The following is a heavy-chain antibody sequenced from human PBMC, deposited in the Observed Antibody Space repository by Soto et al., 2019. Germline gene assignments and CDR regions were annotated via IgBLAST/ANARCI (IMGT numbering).Heavy chain of an antibody. CDR3: VKDRDSNSWPSRDV. CDR1: GYTFTRNG. J-gene: IGHJ6*02. D-gene: IGHD3-22*01. CDR2: ISPKSGSI. V-gene: IGHV1-18*01. Sequence: GASVKVSCKXSGYTFTRNGISWVRQAPGQGLEWMGWISPKSGSIKYAQKFQGRVIMTTDTSTSTAYMELRSLRSDDTAVYYCVKDRDSNSWPSRDVWGPGTTVTSP.